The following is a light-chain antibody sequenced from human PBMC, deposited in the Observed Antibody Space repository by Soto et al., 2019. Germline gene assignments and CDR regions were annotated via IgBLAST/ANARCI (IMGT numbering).Light chain of an antibody. J-gene: IGKJ1*01. CDR3: QEYGSSRT. CDR2: GAS. V-gene: IGKV3-20*01. Sequence: EIVLTQSPGTLSLSPGERATLSCRASQSVSSSYLAWYQHKPGQAPRLLIYGASSRATGIPDRFSGSGSGTDFPLTISRLEPEDFVVYYCQEYGSSRTFGQGTKGETK. CDR1: QSVSSSY.